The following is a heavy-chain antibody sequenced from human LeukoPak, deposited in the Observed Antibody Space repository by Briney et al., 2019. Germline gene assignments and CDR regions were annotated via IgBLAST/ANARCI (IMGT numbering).Heavy chain of an antibody. D-gene: IGHD5-18*01. Sequence: SETLSLTCTVSGVSISSYYLSWIRQPAGKGLEWIGRIYTSGSTNYNPSLTSRVTMSVDTSKNQISLKLSSVTAADTAVYYCARGRKSGYSSTRYNWFDPWGQGTLVTVSS. CDR2: IYTSGST. V-gene: IGHV4-4*07. J-gene: IGHJ5*02. CDR1: GVSISSYY. CDR3: ARGRKSGYSSTRYNWFDP.